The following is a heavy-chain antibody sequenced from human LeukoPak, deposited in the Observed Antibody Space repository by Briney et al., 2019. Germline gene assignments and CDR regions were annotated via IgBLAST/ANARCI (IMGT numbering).Heavy chain of an antibody. CDR3: AKDRFSGRAPSDY. CDR1: GFTFSSYA. J-gene: IGHJ4*02. CDR2: ISGSGGST. Sequence: PGGSLRLFCAASGFTFSSYAMSWVRQAPGKGLEWVSAISGSGGSTYYADSVKGRFTISRDNSKNTLYLQMNSLRAEDTAVYYCAKDRFSGRAPSDYWGQGTLVTVSS. D-gene: IGHD1-26*01. V-gene: IGHV3-23*01.